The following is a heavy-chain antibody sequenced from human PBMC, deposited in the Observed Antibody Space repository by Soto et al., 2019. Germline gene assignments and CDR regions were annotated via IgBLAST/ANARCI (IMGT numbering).Heavy chain of an antibody. CDR1: EGSSIGRGYY. J-gene: IGHJ4*02. CDR2: IYYSGST. D-gene: IGHD6-13*01. CDR3: ARLVLAPYSSTIYFDY. V-gene: IGHV4-31*03. Sequence: SQTLSVTCSVSEGSSIGRGYYWSLIRQNPGKGLEWIGYIYYSGSTYYNPSLKSRVTISVDTSKNQFSLKLSSVTAADTAVYYCARLVLAPYSSTIYFDYWGQGTLVTVSS.